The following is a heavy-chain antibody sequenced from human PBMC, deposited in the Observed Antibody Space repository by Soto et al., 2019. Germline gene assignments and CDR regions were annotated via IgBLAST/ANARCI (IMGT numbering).Heavy chain of an antibody. CDR1: GFTFDDYA. V-gene: IGHV3-9*01. CDR2: ISWNSGSI. Sequence: GGSLRLSCAASGFTFDDYAMHWVRQAPGKGLEWVSGISWNSGSIGYADSVKGRFTISRDNAKNSLYLQMNSLRAEDTALYYCANFPASSTSPAPWFDIWGQGTMVTVSS. CDR3: ANFPASSTSPAPWFDI. J-gene: IGHJ3*02. D-gene: IGHD2-2*01.